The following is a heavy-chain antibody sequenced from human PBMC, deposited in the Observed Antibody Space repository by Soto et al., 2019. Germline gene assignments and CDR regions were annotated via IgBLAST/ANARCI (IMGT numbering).Heavy chain of an antibody. Sequence: QVQLQESGPGLVKPSETLSLTCTVSGGSVSSGSYYWSWIRQPPGKGLEWIGYMYYSGGTNYNPSLKRRVTISLDTSKNQFSLKLSSVTAADTAVYFCAGTRDFWSGNDAFDIWGQGTMVTVSS. CDR2: MYYSGGT. CDR1: GGSVSSGSYY. V-gene: IGHV4-61*01. J-gene: IGHJ3*02. D-gene: IGHD3-3*01. CDR3: AGTRDFWSGNDAFDI.